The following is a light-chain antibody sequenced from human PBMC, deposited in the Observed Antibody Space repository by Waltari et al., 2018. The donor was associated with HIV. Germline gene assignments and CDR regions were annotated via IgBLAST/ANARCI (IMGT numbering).Light chain of an antibody. CDR3: TSYISGTSPV. V-gene: IGLV2-14*01. J-gene: IGLJ2*01. Sequence: QSALTQPASVSGSPGQSIPTSCDLHDNEYVSWYQRHPGTAPKVIIYQDTNRPSGLSNRFAGSKSGNTATLTISGLQPEDEADYFCTSYISGTSPVFGRGTRVTVL. CDR2: QDT. CDR1: DLHDNEY.